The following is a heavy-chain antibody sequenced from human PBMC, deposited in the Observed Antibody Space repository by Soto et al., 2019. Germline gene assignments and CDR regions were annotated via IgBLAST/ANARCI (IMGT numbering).Heavy chain of an antibody. Sequence: QLQLQESGPGLVEPSETLALACTVSGGSISSSYYWGWIRQPPGKGLEWIGSIYYSGSTYYNPSLKSRVTISVDTSKNQFSLKLSSVTAADTAVYYCATLWFGESPYWGQGTLVTVSS. J-gene: IGHJ4*02. CDR2: IYYSGST. CDR1: GGSISSSYY. D-gene: IGHD3-10*01. V-gene: IGHV4-39*01. CDR3: ATLWFGESPY.